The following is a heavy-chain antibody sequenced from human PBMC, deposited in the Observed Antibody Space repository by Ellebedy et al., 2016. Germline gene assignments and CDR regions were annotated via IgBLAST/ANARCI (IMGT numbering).Heavy chain of an antibody. J-gene: IGHJ6*02. CDR2: INHSGST. CDR1: GGSVSGYY. V-gene: IGHV4-34*01. CDR3: ARGARGGSGSYVYYYYYGMDV. Sequence: SETLSLXCAVYGGSVSGYYWSWIRQPPGKGLEWIGEINHSGSTNYNPSLKSRVTISVDTSKNQFSLKLSSVTAADTAVYYCARGARGGSGSYVYYYYYGMDVWGQGTTVTVSS. D-gene: IGHD3-10*01.